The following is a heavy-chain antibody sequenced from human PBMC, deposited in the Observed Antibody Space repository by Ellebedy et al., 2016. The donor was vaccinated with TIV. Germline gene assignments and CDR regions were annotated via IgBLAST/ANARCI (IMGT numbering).Heavy chain of an antibody. CDR1: GGSLSSDY. J-gene: IGHJ4*02. V-gene: IGHV4-34*01. D-gene: IGHD6-19*01. CDR3: ARAFQYSSGWAFDY. Sequence: MPSETLSLTCAVHGGSLSSDYWSWIRQSPEKGLEWIGAINHSGSTSYHPSLKSRVSISVDTPKTQFSLKLSSVTAADTAVYYCARAFQYSSGWAFDYWGQGTLVTVSS. CDR2: INHSGST.